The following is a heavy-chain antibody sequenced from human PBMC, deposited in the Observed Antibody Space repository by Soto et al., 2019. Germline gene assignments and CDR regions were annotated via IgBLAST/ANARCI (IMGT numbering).Heavy chain of an antibody. Sequence: QVHLVQSGAEVKKPGSSVKVSCKASGDTFTDHTVTWVRQAPGQGLEWMGRSVPTLGMANYAQTFQGRVTITADTAMTTAYLELTGLTSDYSAVYYCASGDCSGGRCYSDFDFWGQGTLVTVSS. V-gene: IGHV1-69*02. J-gene: IGHJ4*02. CDR3: ASGDCSGGRCYSDFDF. D-gene: IGHD2-15*01. CDR1: GDTFTDHT. CDR2: SVPTLGMA.